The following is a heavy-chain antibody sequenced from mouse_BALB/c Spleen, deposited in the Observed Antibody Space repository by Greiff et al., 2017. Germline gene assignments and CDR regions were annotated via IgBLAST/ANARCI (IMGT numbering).Heavy chain of an antibody. Sequence: VQLQQSGAELAKPGASVKMSCKASGYTFTSYWMHWVKQRPGQGLEWIGYINPSTGYTEYNQKFKDKATLTADKSSSTAYMQLSSLTSEDSAVYYCARDDGNFYFDYWGQGTTLTVSS. CDR3: ARDDGNFYFDY. V-gene: IGHV1-7*01. J-gene: IGHJ2*01. CDR1: GYTFTSYW. D-gene: IGHD2-3*01. CDR2: INPSTGYT.